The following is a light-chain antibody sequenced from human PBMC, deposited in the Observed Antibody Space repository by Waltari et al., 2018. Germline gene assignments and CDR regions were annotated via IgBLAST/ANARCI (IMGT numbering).Light chain of an antibody. CDR2: QDS. V-gene: IGLV3-1*01. Sequence: SYELTQPPSVSVSPGQTASITCSGDKLGDKYACWYQQKPGQSPLLVIYQDSKRPSGNPERFSGSNSGNTATLTISGTQAMDEADYYCQAWDSRTYVVFGGGTKLTVL. CDR3: QAWDSRTYVV. J-gene: IGLJ2*01. CDR1: KLGDKY.